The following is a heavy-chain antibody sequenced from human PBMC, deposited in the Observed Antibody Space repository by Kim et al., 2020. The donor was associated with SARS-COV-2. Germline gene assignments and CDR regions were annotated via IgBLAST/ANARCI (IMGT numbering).Heavy chain of an antibody. CDR2: INPSGGST. CDR1: GYTFTSYY. Sequence: ASVKVSCKASGYTFTSYYMHWVRQAPGQGLEWMGIINPSGGSTSYAQKFQGRVTMTRDTSTSTVYMELSSLRSEDTAVYYCARGAMIVVVIPGRYYYYGMDVWGQGTTVTVSS. CDR3: ARGAMIVVVIPGRYYYYGMDV. D-gene: IGHD3-22*01. J-gene: IGHJ6*02. V-gene: IGHV1-46*01.